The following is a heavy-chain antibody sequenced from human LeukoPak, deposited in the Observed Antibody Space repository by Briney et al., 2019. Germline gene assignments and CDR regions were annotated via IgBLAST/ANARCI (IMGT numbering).Heavy chain of an antibody. J-gene: IGHJ4*02. CDR2: IYYSGST. V-gene: IGHV4-31*03. CDR1: GGSISSGGYY. Sequence: SETLSLTCTVSGGSISSGGYYWSWIRQHPGKGLEWIGYIYYSGSTYYNPSLKSRVTISVDTSKNQFSLKLSSVTAADTAVYYCAGHSLDYYDYVWGSYRYEGIFDYWGQGTLVTVSS. D-gene: IGHD3-16*02. CDR3: AGHSLDYYDYVWGSYRYEGIFDY.